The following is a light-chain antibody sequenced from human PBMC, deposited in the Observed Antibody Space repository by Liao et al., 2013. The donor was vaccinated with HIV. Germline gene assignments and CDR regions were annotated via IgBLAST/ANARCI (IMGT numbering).Light chain of an antibody. Sequence: SYELTQPPSVSVSPGQTASITCSGDKLGDKYACWYQQKPGQSPVLVIYQDDKRPSGIPERFSGSNSGNTATLTISGTQAMDEADYFCQAWDTSTAVVFGGG. V-gene: IGLV3-1*01. J-gene: IGLJ2*01. CDR3: QAWDTSTAVV. CDR1: KLGDKY. CDR2: QDD.